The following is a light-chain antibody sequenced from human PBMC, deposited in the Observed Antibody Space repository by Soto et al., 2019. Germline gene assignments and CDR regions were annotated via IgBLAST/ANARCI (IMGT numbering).Light chain of an antibody. CDR3: QQFNDYPYT. CDR1: QGISSA. Sequence: AIQLTQSPSSLSASVGDRVAITCRASQGISSALAWYQQKPGKAPKSLIYDASSLESGVPSRFSGSGSGTDFTLTISSLQPEDFATYFCQQFNDYPYTFGQGTNLEIK. J-gene: IGKJ2*01. V-gene: IGKV1D-13*01. CDR2: DAS.